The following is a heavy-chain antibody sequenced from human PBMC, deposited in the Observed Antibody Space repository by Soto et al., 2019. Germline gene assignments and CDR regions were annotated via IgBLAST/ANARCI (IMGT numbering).Heavy chain of an antibody. V-gene: IGHV4-59*08. D-gene: IGHD2-2*01. Sequence: QVQLQESGPGLVKPSETLSLTCTVSGGSISSYYWSWIRQPPGKGLEWIGYIYYSGSTNYNPSLKSRVTISVDTSKNQFSLKLSSVTAADTAVYYCARRGCSSTSCYEDWGQGTLVTVPS. J-gene: IGHJ4*02. CDR1: GGSISSYY. CDR3: ARRGCSSTSCYED. CDR2: IYYSGST.